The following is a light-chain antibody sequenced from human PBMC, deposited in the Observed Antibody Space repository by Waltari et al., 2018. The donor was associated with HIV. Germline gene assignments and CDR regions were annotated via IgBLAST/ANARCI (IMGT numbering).Light chain of an antibody. CDR1: SSDVGSYNV. V-gene: IGLV2-23*02. Sequence: QSALTQPASVSGSPGQSITISCTGTSSDVGSYNVVSWYQQHPGKAPKLMIYEVTKLPSGVSNRFSGSKSGNMASLTISGLQAEDEADYYCCSYAGRSTHVFGTGTKVTVL. J-gene: IGLJ1*01. CDR2: EVT. CDR3: CSYAGRSTHV.